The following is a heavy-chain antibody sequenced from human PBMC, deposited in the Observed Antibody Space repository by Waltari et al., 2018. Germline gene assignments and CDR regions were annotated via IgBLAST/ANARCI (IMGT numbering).Heavy chain of an antibody. Sequence: QVQLQESGPGLVKPSETLSLTCAVSGYSISSGYYWGWIRQPPGKGLEWIGSIYHSGSTYYNPSLKSRVTISVDTSKNQFSLKLSSVTAADTAVYYCARETLTTVITYYYGMDVWGQGTTVTVSS. CDR1: GYSISSGYY. J-gene: IGHJ6*02. V-gene: IGHV4-38-2*01. CDR2: IYHSGST. D-gene: IGHD4-4*01. CDR3: ARETLTTVITYYYGMDV.